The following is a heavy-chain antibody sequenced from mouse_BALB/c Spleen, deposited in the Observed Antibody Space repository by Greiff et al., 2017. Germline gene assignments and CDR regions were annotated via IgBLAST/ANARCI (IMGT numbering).Heavy chain of an antibody. D-gene: IGHD2-10*02. Sequence: EVQLQQSGAELVKPGASVKLSCTASGFNFTDTYMHWVKQRPEQGLEWIGRIDPANGNTKYDPKFQGKATITADTSSNTAYLQLSSLTSEDTAVYYCTGRYGNYEWFAYWGQGTLVTVSA. J-gene: IGHJ3*01. CDR3: TGRYGNYEWFAY. CDR1: GFNFTDTY. V-gene: IGHV14-3*02. CDR2: IDPANGNT.